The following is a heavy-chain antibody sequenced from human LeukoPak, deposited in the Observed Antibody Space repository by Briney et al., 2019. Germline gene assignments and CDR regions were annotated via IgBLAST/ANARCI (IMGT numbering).Heavy chain of an antibody. CDR3: ARDYGPGSYINY. D-gene: IGHD3-10*01. J-gene: IGHJ4*02. CDR2: IKQDGSEK. CDR1: GFTLSSYW. Sequence: HPGGSLRLSCAASGFTLSSYWMSWVRQAPGKGLEWVANIKQDGSEKYYVDSVKGRFTISRDNAKNSLYLQMNSLRAEDTAVYYCARDYGPGSYINYWGQGTLVTVSS. V-gene: IGHV3-7*01.